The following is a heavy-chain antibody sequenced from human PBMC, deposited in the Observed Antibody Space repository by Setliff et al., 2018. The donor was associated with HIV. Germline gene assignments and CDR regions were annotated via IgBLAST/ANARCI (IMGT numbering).Heavy chain of an antibody. Sequence: ASVKVSCKASGYTFTSYDISWVRQAPGQGLEWMGWISAYNGNTNYAQKLQGRVTMTTDTSTSTDYMELRSLRSDDTAVYYCAREIGDYYDSSGYYPPTDYYYGMDVWGQGTTVTVSS. V-gene: IGHV1-18*01. D-gene: IGHD3-22*01. CDR3: AREIGDYYDSSGYYPPTDYYYGMDV. J-gene: IGHJ6*02. CDR1: GYTFTSYD. CDR2: ISAYNGNT.